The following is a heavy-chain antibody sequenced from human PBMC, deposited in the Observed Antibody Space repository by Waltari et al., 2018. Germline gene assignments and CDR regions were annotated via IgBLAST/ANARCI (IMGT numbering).Heavy chain of an antibody. CDR2: INPNSGGT. Sequence: QVQLVQSGAEVKKPGASVKGSCKASGYTFTGYDMPWVRQAPVQGLEWMGWINPNSGGTNYAQKFQGRVTMTRDTSISTAYMELSRLRSDDTAVYYCARGIAVAGTRWFDPWGQGTLVTVSS. D-gene: IGHD6-19*01. V-gene: IGHV1-2*02. CDR1: GYTFTGYD. CDR3: ARGIAVAGTRWFDP. J-gene: IGHJ5*02.